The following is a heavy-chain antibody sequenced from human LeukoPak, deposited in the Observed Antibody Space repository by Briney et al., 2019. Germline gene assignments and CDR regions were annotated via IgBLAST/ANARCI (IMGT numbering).Heavy chain of an antibody. V-gene: IGHV4-4*02. CDR3: ARDSHDSSGLDAFDI. D-gene: IGHD3-22*01. J-gene: IGHJ3*02. CDR1: GGSISSSNW. Sequence: SETLSLTCAVSGGSISSSNWWSWVRQPPGKGLEWIGEIHHSGSTNYNPSLKSRVTMSVDKSKNQFSLKLSSVTAADTAVYYCARDSHDSSGLDAFDIWGQGTMVTVSS. CDR2: IHHSGST.